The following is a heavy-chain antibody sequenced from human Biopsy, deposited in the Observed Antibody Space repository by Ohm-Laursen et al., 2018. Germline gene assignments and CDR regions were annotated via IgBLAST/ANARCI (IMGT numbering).Heavy chain of an antibody. D-gene: IGHD2-15*01. V-gene: IGHV4-59*08. CDR2: ISNSGNT. CDR1: GDSINSSY. Sequence: TLSLTCTVSGDSINSSYWSWIRQPPGKGLEWIGFISNSGNTNYNPSLKSRVTISVGTSKNQISLKLDSVTVADTAVFYCARRGSGGRSFDYWGQGSLVTVSS. J-gene: IGHJ4*02. CDR3: ARRGSGGRSFDY.